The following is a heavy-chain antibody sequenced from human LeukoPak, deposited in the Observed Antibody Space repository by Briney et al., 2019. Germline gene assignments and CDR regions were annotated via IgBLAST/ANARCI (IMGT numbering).Heavy chain of an antibody. Sequence: SETLSLTCAVYGGSFSGYYWSWIRQPPGKGLEWIGEINHSGSTYYNPSLKSRVTISVDRSKNQFSLKLSSVTAADTAVYYCARTQQLVGYFDYWGQGTLVTVSS. CDR2: INHSGST. J-gene: IGHJ4*02. D-gene: IGHD6-13*01. CDR1: GGSFSGYY. CDR3: ARTQQLVGYFDY. V-gene: IGHV4-34*01.